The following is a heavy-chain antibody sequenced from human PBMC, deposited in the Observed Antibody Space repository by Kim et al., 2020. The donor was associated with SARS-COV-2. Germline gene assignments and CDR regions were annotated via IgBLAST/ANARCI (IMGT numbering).Heavy chain of an antibody. CDR3: ECYYTGNDDFDI. CDR2: INPKSGDT. D-gene: IGHD2-21*01. Sequence: ASVKVSCKASGYTFTGYYMHWVRQAPGQGLEWMGRINPKSGDTNYAQKFQGRVTMTRDTSISTAYMELNRLTSDDTAVYYCECYYTGNDDFDIWGQGTMV. CDR1: GYTFTGYY. V-gene: IGHV1-2*06. J-gene: IGHJ3*02.